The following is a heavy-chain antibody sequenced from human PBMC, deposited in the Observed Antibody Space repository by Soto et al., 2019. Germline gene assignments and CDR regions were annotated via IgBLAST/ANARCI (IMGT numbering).Heavy chain of an antibody. CDR3: AIGGRAYCGGDCGYYFDY. V-gene: IGHV3-30*03. J-gene: IGHJ4*02. CDR1: RFTFSGYG. Sequence: QVQLVESGGGVVQPGRSLRLSCAASRFTFSGYGMHLVRQAPGKGLEWVAGISYDGSNKFYADSVKGRFTISIDNSKNTLYLHMHRLRAADRAGYYGAIGGRAYCGGDCGYYFDYGGQGTLVTVSS. CDR2: ISYDGSNK. D-gene: IGHD2-21*02.